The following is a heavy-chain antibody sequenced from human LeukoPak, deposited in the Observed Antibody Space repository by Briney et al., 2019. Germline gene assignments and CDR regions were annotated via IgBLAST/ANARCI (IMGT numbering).Heavy chain of an antibody. CDR1: GGSISSSSYY. CDR3: ARQWAAAGPDDY. J-gene: IGHJ4*02. V-gene: IGHV4-39*01. Sequence: SETLSLTCTVSGGSISSSSYYWGWIRQPPGKGLEWIGSIYYSGRTYYNPSLKSRVTISVDTSKNQFSLKLSSVTAADTAVYYCARQWAAAGPDDYWGQGTLVTVSS. CDR2: IYYSGRT. D-gene: IGHD6-13*01.